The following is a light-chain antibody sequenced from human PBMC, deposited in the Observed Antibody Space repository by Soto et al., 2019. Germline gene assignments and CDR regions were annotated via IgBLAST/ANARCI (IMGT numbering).Light chain of an antibody. Sequence: EIVLTQSPGTLSLPPGERATLSCRASQTVSSSYVAWYQQKPGQAPRLLIYDAFRRATGIPDRFSGSGSGTDFTLTISRLEPEDFAVYYCQQYGSTPRTFGQGTKVDIK. CDR2: DAF. V-gene: IGKV3-20*01. CDR1: QTVSSSY. J-gene: IGKJ1*01. CDR3: QQYGSTPRT.